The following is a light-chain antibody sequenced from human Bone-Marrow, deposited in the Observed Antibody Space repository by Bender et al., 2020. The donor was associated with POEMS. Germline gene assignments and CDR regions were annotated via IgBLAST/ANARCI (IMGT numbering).Light chain of an antibody. Sequence: QSALTQPASVSGSPGQPITISCTGANYDIGDHNYVSWYQQHPGKAPKLIIYEVSDRPSGISNRFSGSKSGNTASLTISGLQTEDEAHYYCQSYDNSLGGWVFGGGTKLTVL. CDR3: QSYDNSLGGWV. CDR2: EVS. V-gene: IGLV2-14*03. J-gene: IGLJ3*02. CDR1: NYDIGDHNY.